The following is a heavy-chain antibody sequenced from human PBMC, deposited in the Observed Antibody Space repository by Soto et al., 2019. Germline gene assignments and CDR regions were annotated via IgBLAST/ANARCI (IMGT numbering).Heavy chain of an antibody. CDR2: IGASGST. Sequence: EELLESGGDLVQPGGSLRLSCAASGFTFSRSAMSWVRQAPGKGLEWVSTIGASGSTYYADSVKGRFTISRDNPRDTXXXXXXXXXXXXXXXXXXXXXXXXXXXXXXMRYGMDVWGQGTTV. J-gene: IGHJ6*02. CDR3: XXXXXXXXXXXXMRYGMDV. V-gene: IGHV3-23*01. CDR1: GFTFSRSA.